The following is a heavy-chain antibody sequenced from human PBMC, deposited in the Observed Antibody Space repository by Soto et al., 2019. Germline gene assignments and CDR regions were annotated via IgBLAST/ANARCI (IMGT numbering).Heavy chain of an antibody. V-gene: IGHV4-39*02. Sequence: QLQLQESCPGLVKPSETLSLTCTVSGGSISSSSYYWGWIRQPPGKGLAWIGSIYYSGSTYYNPSLKCRVTISVDTSKNHCSPKLSSVTAADRALYDCAGPHSGMVLDAFDLWGEGTMVTVSS. D-gene: IGHD3-10*01. J-gene: IGHJ3*01. CDR3: AGPHSGMVLDAFDL. CDR1: GGSISSSSYY. CDR2: IYYSGST.